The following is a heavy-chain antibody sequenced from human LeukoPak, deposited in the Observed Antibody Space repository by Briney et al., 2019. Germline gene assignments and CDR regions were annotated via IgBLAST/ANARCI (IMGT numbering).Heavy chain of an antibody. D-gene: IGHD2-2*01. CDR1: RYTFTSYA. CDR3: ARELGYCSSTSCYGYNWFDP. Sequence: ASVKVSCKASRYTFTSYAMHWVRQAPGQRLEWMGWINAGNGNTKYSQKFQGRVTITRDTSASTAYMELSSLRFEDTAVYYCARELGYCSSTSCYGYNWFDPWGQGTLVTVFS. J-gene: IGHJ5*02. V-gene: IGHV1-3*01. CDR2: INAGNGNT.